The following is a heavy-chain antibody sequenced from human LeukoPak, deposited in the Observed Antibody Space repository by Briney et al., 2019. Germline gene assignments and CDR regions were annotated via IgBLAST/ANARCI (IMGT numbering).Heavy chain of an antibody. CDR1: GFTFSSYA. Sequence: PGGSLRLSCAASGFTFSSYAMHWVRQAPGKGLECVSAISSNGGSTYYANSVKGRFTISRDNSKNTLYLQMGSLRAEDMAVYYCARDEVVVDTVATWTVFDYWGQGTLVTVSS. D-gene: IGHD2-15*01. CDR2: ISSNGGST. CDR3: ARDEVVVDTVATWTVFDY. V-gene: IGHV3-64*01. J-gene: IGHJ4*02.